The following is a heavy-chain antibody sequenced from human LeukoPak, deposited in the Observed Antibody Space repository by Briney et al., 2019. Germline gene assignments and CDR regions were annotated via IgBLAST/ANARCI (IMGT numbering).Heavy chain of an antibody. CDR2: IYHSGST. CDR1: GYSISSGYY. D-gene: IGHD4-11*01. CDR3: ARDRGWGLQHNWFDP. V-gene: IGHV4-38-2*02. Sequence: KPSETLSLTCTVSGYSISSGYYWGWIRQPPGKGLEWIGSIYHSGSTYYNPSLKSRVTISVDRSKNQFSLKLSSVTAADTAVYYCARDRGWGLQHNWFDPWGQGTLVTVSS. J-gene: IGHJ5*02.